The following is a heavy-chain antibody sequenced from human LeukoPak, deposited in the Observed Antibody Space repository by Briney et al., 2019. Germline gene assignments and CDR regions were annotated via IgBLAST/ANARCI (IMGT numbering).Heavy chain of an antibody. CDR2: IDTSWST. V-gene: IGHV4-4*07. J-gene: IGHJ3*02. CDR3: ARVCGSATNYRLCGFDI. D-gene: IGHD3-10*01. CDR1: GGSISNYY. Sequence: SETLSLTFTVSGGSISNYYWNWIRQPAGKGLEWIGRIDTSWSTNYNPSLKSRVTMSVDTSKNQFSLKVTSVTAADTAVYYCARVCGSATNYRLCGFDIWGQGTVVTVSS.